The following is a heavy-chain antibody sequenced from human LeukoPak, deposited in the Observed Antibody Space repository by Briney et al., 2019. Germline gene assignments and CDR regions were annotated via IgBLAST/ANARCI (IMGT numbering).Heavy chain of an antibody. CDR2: IYTGDSDT. D-gene: IGHD3-22*01. J-gene: IGHJ3*02. V-gene: IGHV5-51*01. Sequence: GESLKISCKGSGYSFTSYWIGWVRQMPGKGLEWMGIIYTGDSDTRYSPSFQGQVTIAADKSISTAYLQWSSLKASDTAMYYCASSPYYYDSSGYYDAFDIWGQGTMVTVSS. CDR3: ASSPYYYDSSGYYDAFDI. CDR1: GYSFTSYW.